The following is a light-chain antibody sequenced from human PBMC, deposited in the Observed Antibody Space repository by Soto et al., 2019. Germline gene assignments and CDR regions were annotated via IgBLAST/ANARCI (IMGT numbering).Light chain of an antibody. V-gene: IGKV3-15*01. CDR1: QSVNIN. CDR3: HQYSSWPYT. CDR2: AAS. Sequence: EIVLTQSPATLSLSPGERATLSCRASQSVNINLAWYQQRPGQAPRLLIYAASTRATGVPDRFSGSESGTEFTLTISSLQPEDFAVHYCHQYSSWPYTFGQGTKVDIK. J-gene: IGKJ2*01.